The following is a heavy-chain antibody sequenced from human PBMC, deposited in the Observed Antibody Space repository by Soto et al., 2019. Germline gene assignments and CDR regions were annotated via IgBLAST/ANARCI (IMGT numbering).Heavy chain of an antibody. CDR2: IDPSDSYT. CDR1: GYSFTSYW. V-gene: IGHV5-10-1*01. Sequence: GESLKISCKGSGYSFTSYWISWVRQMPGKGLEWMGRIDPSDSYTNYSPSFQGHVTISADKSISTAYLQWSSLKASDTAMYYCARLPTYSSGWYESRVPRSSYYGMDVWGQGTTVTVSS. D-gene: IGHD6-19*01. CDR3: ARLPTYSSGWYESRVPRSSYYGMDV. J-gene: IGHJ6*02.